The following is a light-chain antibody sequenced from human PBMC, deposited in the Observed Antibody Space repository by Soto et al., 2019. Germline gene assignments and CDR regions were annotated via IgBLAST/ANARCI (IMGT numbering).Light chain of an antibody. Sequence: DIEMTQSPPILSVSPGEGATLSCRASQRISTNLAWYQHIPGQAPRLLIASSSRRPTDVPARFSGSGSGTDFTLTISSLQSEDSAFYYCQQYNNLPPTFGQGTKVEVK. J-gene: IGKJ1*01. V-gene: IGKV3-15*01. CDR2: SSS. CDR3: QQYNNLPPT. CDR1: QRISTN.